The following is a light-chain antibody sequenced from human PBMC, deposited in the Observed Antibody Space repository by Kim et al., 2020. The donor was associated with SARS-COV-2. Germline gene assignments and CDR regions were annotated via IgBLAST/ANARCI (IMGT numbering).Light chain of an antibody. CDR2: GAS. V-gene: IGKV3-20*01. CDR3: QQYGSPPAT. J-gene: IGKJ1*01. Sequence: SPGERATLSYRASQTVTSNYLAWYQRKPGQAPRLLIYGASSRATGIPDRFSGSGSGADFTLTISRLEPEDFAVYYCQQYGSPPATFGQGAKVDIK. CDR1: QTVTSNY.